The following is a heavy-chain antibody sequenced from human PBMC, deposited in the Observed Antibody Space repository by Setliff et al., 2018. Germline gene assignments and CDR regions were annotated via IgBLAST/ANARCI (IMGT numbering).Heavy chain of an antibody. Sequence: GVLRLSCAASGFTFSNAWMSWVRQAPGKGLEWVGFIRSKAYGGTTEYAASVKGRFTISRDDSKSIAYLQMNSLKTEDTAVYYCTRVQAAFSEYYYDSSGYYYYYYGMDVWGQGTTVTVSS. CDR1: GFTFSNAW. D-gene: IGHD3-22*01. J-gene: IGHJ6*02. V-gene: IGHV3-49*04. CDR2: IRSKAYGGTT. CDR3: TRVQAAFSEYYYDSSGYYYYYYGMDV.